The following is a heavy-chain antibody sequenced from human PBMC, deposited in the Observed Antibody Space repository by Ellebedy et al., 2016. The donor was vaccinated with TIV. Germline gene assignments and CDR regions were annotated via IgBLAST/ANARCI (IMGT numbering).Heavy chain of an antibody. J-gene: IGHJ4*02. CDR1: GFTFSSYA. Sequence: GGSLRLSCAASGFTFSSYAMSWVRQAPGKGLEWVSAISGSGSTIYYADSVKGRFTISRDNAKNSLYLQMNSLRAEDTAVYYCARGPPDTAMAYWGQGTLVTVSS. CDR3: ARGPPDTAMAY. V-gene: IGHV3-23*01. D-gene: IGHD5-18*01. CDR2: ISGSGSTI.